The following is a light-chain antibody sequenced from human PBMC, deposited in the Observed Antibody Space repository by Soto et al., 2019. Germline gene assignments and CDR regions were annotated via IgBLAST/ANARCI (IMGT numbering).Light chain of an antibody. V-gene: IGKV1-39*01. CDR3: QQSYSTLFS. CDR1: QTIIRY. Sequence: DLQMTQSPSSLSASVGDRVTITCRASQTIIRYLNWYQQKPGRAPNLLIYAASNLQSGVPSRFTGSESGTQFTRTISSLQPEHFALYYCQQSYSTLFSFGHGTKVEIK. J-gene: IGKJ3*01. CDR2: AAS.